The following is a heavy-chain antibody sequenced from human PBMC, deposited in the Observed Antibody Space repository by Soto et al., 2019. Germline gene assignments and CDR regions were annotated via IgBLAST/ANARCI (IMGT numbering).Heavy chain of an antibody. CDR2: IYPGDSDT. CDR1: GYSFTSYW. CDR3: ASPRDFWSGSYGMDV. J-gene: IGHJ6*02. D-gene: IGHD3-3*01. V-gene: IGHV5-51*01. Sequence: GESLKISCKGSGYSFTSYWIGWVRQMPGKGLEWMGIIYPGDSDTRYSPSFQGQVTISADKSISTAYLQWSSLKASDTAMYYCASPRDFWSGSYGMDVWGQGTTVTVSS.